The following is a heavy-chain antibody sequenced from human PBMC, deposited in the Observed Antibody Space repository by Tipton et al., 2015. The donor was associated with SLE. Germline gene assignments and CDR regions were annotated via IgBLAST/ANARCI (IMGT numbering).Heavy chain of an antibody. D-gene: IGHD5-18*01. CDR1: GGSFSHDY. V-gene: IGHV4-34*01. CDR3: ARGKLLLSSGIQVWSRHYYYGMDV. CDR2: INHSGIT. Sequence: TLSLTCAVYGGSFSHDYWSWIRQPPGKGLEWIGEINHSGITNYNPSLMSRVTISADASKNQFSLKLSSVTAADTAVYYCARGKLLLSSGIQVWSRHYYYGMDVWGQGTTVTVSS. J-gene: IGHJ6*02.